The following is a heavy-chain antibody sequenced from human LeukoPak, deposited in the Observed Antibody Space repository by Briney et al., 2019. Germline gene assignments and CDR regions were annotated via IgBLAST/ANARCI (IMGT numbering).Heavy chain of an antibody. V-gene: IGHV4-39*07. CDR1: GVSISSSSYY. CDR2: IYYSGRT. D-gene: IGHD6-13*01. Sequence: SETLSLTRTVSGVSISSSSYYWGWIRQPPGKGLEWIGSIYYSGRTYYNPSLKTRVTILVDTSKNQFSLKLSSVTAADTAMYYCARTANGYSSSWYEGYYFDSWGQGTLVTVSS. CDR3: ARTANGYSSSWYEGYYFDS. J-gene: IGHJ4*02.